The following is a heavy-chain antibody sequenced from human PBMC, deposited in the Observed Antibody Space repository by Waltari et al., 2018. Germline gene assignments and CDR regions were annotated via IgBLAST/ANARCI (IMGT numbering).Heavy chain of an antibody. CDR2: INSDGSST. CDR1: GFTFSSYW. CDR3: AREYYDILTGYSHDAFDI. J-gene: IGHJ3*02. D-gene: IGHD3-9*01. V-gene: IGHV3-74*01. Sequence: EVQLVESGGGLVQPGGSLRLSCAASGFTFSSYWMHWVRQAPGQGLVWVSRINSDGSSTSYADSVKGRFTISRDNAKNTLYLQMNSLRAEDTAVYYCAREYYDILTGYSHDAFDIWGQGTMVTVSS.